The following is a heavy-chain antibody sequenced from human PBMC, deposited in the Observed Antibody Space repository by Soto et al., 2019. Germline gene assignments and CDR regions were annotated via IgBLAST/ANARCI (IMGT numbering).Heavy chain of an antibody. D-gene: IGHD2-2*01. CDR3: VGDSTSRQDCAFDL. V-gene: IGHV3-7*01. Sequence: GGSLRLSCAASGFTFSNFWMSWVRQAPGKGLEWVANIKQDGSEIYYVDSVKGRFTISRDNAKNSLYLQMNSLRAEDTAVYYCVGDSTSRQDCAFDLWGQGTMVTVSS. CDR1: GFTFSNFW. CDR2: IKQDGSEI. J-gene: IGHJ3*01.